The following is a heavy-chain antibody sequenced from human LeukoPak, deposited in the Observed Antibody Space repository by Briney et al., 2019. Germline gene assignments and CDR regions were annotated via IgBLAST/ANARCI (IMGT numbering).Heavy chain of an antibody. CDR3: ARGFPPAH. CDR1: GFTFSSYT. V-gene: IGHV3-30*14. CDR2: ISYDESYK. J-gene: IGHJ4*02. Sequence: GGSLRLSCAASGFTFSSYTMYWVRQAPGKGLEWVAVISYDESYKFYTDSVKGRFTISRDSSKNTLYLQMQSLRAEDTAVYYCARGFPPAHWGQGTLVTVSS. D-gene: IGHD3-10*01.